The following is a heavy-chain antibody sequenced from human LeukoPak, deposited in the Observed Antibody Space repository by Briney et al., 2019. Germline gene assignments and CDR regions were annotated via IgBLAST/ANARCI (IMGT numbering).Heavy chain of an antibody. Sequence: ASVKVSCKASGYTFTSYYMHWVRQAPGQGLEWMGIINPSGGSTSYAQKFQGRVTMTRDMSTSTVYMELSSLRSEDTAVYYCARDTGVAAADYWGQGTLVTVSS. CDR2: INPSGGST. V-gene: IGHV1-46*01. CDR1: GYTFTSYY. J-gene: IGHJ4*02. D-gene: IGHD6-13*01. CDR3: ARDTGVAAADY.